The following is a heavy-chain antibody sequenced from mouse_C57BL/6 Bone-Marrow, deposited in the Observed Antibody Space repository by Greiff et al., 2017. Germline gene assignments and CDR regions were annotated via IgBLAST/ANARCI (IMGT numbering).Heavy chain of an antibody. CDR3: ARWDYYGSSPHWYFDV. D-gene: IGHD1-1*01. CDR1: GYSFTDYN. Sequence: VQLQQSGPELVKPGASVKISCKASGYSFTDYNMNWVKQSNGKSLEWIGVINPNYGTTSYNQKFKGKATLTVDQSSSTAYMQLNSLTSEDSAVYYCARWDYYGSSPHWYFDVWGTGTTVTVSS. V-gene: IGHV1-39*01. J-gene: IGHJ1*03. CDR2: INPNYGTT.